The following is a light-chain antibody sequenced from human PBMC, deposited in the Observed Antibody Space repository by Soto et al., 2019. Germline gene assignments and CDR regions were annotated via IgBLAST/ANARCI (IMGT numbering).Light chain of an antibody. CDR1: RSISRN. CDR2: GAS. Sequence: EMVMTQSXATLSGSPGERVTLSCRASRSISRNLAWYQQKPGQAPRLLIYGASTRATGIPGRFSGSGSGTEFTLTINSLQSEDFAVYYCQPHNNWPVVTFGGGTRVEIK. V-gene: IGKV3-15*01. CDR3: QPHNNWPVVT. J-gene: IGKJ4*01.